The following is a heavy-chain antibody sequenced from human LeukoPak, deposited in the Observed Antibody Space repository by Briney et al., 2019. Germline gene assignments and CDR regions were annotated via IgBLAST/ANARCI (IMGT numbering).Heavy chain of an antibody. CDR1: GFTIISYA. CDR2: VSGTADNT. J-gene: IGHJ4*02. V-gene: IGHV3-23*01. CDR3: AKATYYYDSYGYNGVFDY. Sequence: GGSLRLSCEASGFTIISYAMSWVRQAPGKGLEWVSAVSGTADNTYYAESVRGRFTISRDNSKNTLYLQMNSLRADDAAVYSCAKATYYYDSYGYNGVFDYWGQGTLVTLSS. D-gene: IGHD3-22*01.